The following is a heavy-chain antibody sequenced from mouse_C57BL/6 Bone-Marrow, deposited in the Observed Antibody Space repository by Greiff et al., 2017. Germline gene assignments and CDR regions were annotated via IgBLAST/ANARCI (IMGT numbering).Heavy chain of an antibody. J-gene: IGHJ2*01. CDR3: ARPGYYGFDY. CDR2: ISSGSSTI. Sequence: EVQRVESGGGLVKPGGSLKLSCAASGFTFSDYGMHWVRQAPETGLEWVAYISSGSSTIYYADTVKGRFTISRDNAKNTLFLQMTSLRSEDTAMYYCARPGYYGFDYWGQGTTLTVSS. D-gene: IGHD1-1*01. V-gene: IGHV5-17*01. CDR1: GFTFSDYG.